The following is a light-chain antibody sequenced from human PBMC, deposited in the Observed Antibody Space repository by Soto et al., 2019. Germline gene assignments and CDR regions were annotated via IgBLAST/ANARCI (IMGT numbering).Light chain of an antibody. CDR3: TSYAGTQYV. CDR2: EVS. J-gene: IGLJ1*01. V-gene: IGLV2-8*01. CDR1: SSNVGGYNY. Sequence: QSVLTQPPSASGSPGQSVTISCTGTSSNVGGYNYVSWYQQHPGKAPKLMISEVSKRPSGVPDRFSGSKSGNTASLTVSGLQAEDEADYYCTSYAGTQYVFGTGTKVT.